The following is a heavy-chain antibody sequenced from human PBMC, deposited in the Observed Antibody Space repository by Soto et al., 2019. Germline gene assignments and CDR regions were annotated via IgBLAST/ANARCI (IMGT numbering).Heavy chain of an antibody. CDR2: ISYDGSNK. J-gene: IGHJ4*02. V-gene: IGHV3-30-3*01. CDR3: ARDAVYYYYSSGYYPPTSFDY. Sequence: QVQLVESGGGVVQPGRSLRLSCAASGFTFSSYAMHWVRQAPGKGLEWVAVISYDGSNKYYADSVKGRFTISRDNSKNTLYLQMNSLRAEDTAVYYCARDAVYYYYSSGYYPPTSFDYWGQGTLVTVSS. D-gene: IGHD3-22*01. CDR1: GFTFSSYA.